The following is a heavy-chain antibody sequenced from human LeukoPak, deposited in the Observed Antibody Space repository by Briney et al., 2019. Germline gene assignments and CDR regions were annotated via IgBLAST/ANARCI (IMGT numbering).Heavy chain of an antibody. Sequence: GGSLRLSCAASGFTFSSYAMSWVRQAPGKGLEWVSAISGSGGSTYYADSVKGRFTTSRDNSKNTLYLQMNSLRAEDTAVYYCAKDLKFLEWLRPMPDAFDIWGQGTMVTVSS. CDR2: ISGSGGST. J-gene: IGHJ3*02. D-gene: IGHD3-3*01. CDR3: AKDLKFLEWLRPMPDAFDI. CDR1: GFTFSSYA. V-gene: IGHV3-23*01.